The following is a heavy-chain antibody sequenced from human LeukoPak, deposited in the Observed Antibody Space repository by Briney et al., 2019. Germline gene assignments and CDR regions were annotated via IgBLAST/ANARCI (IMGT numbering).Heavy chain of an antibody. Sequence: GESLKISCKGSGYSFTSYWIGWVRQMPGKGLEWMGIIYPGDSDPRCSPFFQGQVTISADKSISTAYLQWSSLNASDTAMYYCATGGDTAMVDAFDIWGQGTMVTVSS. D-gene: IGHD5-18*01. CDR1: GYSFTSYW. CDR2: IYPGDSDP. J-gene: IGHJ3*02. V-gene: IGHV5-51*01. CDR3: ATGGDTAMVDAFDI.